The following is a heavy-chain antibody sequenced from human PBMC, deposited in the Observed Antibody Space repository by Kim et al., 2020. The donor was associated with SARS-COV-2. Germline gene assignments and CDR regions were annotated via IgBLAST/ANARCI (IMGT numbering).Heavy chain of an antibody. V-gene: IGHV1-69*04. Sequence: KLQGRVTVTADKSTSTAYMELSSLRSEDTAVYYCARERCSSTSCLNWFDPWGQGTLVTVSS. D-gene: IGHD2-2*01. J-gene: IGHJ5*02. CDR3: ARERCSSTSCLNWFDP.